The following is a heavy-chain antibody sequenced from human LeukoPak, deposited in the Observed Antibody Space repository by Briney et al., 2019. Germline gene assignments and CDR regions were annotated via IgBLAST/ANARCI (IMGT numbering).Heavy chain of an antibody. Sequence: GASVKVSCKASGYEASAYTFPKYGINWVRQAPGQGLEWMGWISVKNGDTKYAQKIQDRVTMTTDTPTRTVYMELRSLGSDDTAVYYCARLKFGVNSSDRWGQGTLVTVSS. J-gene: IGHJ4*02. CDR3: ARLKFGVNSSDR. CDR1: GYEASAYTFPKYG. V-gene: IGHV1-18*01. CDR2: ISVKNGDT. D-gene: IGHD4-23*01.